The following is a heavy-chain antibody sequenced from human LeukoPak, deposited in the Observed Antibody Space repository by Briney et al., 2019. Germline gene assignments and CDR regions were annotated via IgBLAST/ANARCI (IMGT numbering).Heavy chain of an antibody. CDR1: GGTFSSYA. CDR3: ARESQYYDFWSGYRPYYFDY. J-gene: IGHJ4*02. V-gene: IGHV1-69*13. Sequence: SGKVSCKASGGTFSSYAISWVRQAPGQGLEWMGGIIPIFGTANYAQKFQGRVTITADESTSTAYMELSSLRSEDTAVYYCARESQYYDFWSGYRPYYFDYWGQGTLVTVSS. CDR2: IIPIFGTA. D-gene: IGHD3-3*01.